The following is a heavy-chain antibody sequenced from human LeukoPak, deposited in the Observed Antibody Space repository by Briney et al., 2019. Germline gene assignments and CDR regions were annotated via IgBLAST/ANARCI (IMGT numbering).Heavy chain of an antibody. V-gene: IGHV4-61*01. CDR3: ARAIRISGYSSGWYGYYFDY. J-gene: IGHJ4*02. D-gene: IGHD6-19*01. Sequence: SETLSLTCTVSGVSVSSGSYYWSWIRQPPGKGPEWIGYIYYSGSTNYNPSLKSRFTISVDTSKNQFSLKLSSVTAADTAVYYCARAIRISGYSSGWYGYYFDYWGQGTLVTVSS. CDR2: IYYSGST. CDR1: GVSVSSGSYY.